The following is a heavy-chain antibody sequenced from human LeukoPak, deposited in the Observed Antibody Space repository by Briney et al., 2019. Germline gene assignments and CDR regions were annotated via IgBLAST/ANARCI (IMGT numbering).Heavy chain of an antibody. V-gene: IGHV1-46*01. J-gene: IGHJ5*02. D-gene: IGHD1/OR15-1a*01. CDR2: INPSGGST. CDR1: GYTFTMNY. Sequence: GASVTVSCKSSGYTFTMNYMHWVRQAPGQGLEWMGVINPSGGSTTYAQKFQGRVTMTRDTSTSTIYMELNSLRSEDTAVYYCARDLGVEGNTGWFDPWGQGTLVTVSS. CDR3: ARDLGVEGNTGWFDP.